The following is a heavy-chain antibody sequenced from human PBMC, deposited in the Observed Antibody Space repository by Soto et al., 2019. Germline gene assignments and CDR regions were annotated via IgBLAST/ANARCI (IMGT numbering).Heavy chain of an antibody. Sequence: QVQLVESGGGVVQPGRSLRLSCAASGFTFSSYGMHWVRQAPGKGLEWVAVIWYDGSNKYYADSVKGRFTISRDNSKNTLYLQMNSLRAEDTAVYYCATNLRPGIAVAASFDYWGQGTLVTVSS. V-gene: IGHV3-33*01. CDR3: ATNLRPGIAVAASFDY. J-gene: IGHJ4*02. CDR2: IWYDGSNK. D-gene: IGHD6-19*01. CDR1: GFTFSSYG.